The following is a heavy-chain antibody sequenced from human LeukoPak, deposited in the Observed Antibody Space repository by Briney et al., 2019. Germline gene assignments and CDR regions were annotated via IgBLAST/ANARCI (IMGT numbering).Heavy chain of an antibody. D-gene: IGHD6-19*01. V-gene: IGHV4-30-2*01. Sequence: SQTLSLTCTVSGGSISSGGYYWSWIRQPPGKGLEWIGYIYHSGSTYYHPSLKSRVPISVDTSKNQSSLKLSSVTAADTAVYYCARGQQWLVLGMYDAFDIWGQGTMVTVSS. CDR2: IYHSGST. J-gene: IGHJ3*02. CDR1: GGSISSGGYY. CDR3: ARGQQWLVLGMYDAFDI.